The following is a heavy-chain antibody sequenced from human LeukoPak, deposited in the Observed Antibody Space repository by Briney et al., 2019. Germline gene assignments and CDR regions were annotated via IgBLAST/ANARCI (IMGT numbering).Heavy chain of an antibody. V-gene: IGHV1-8*01. Sequence: ASVKVSCKASGYTFTSYDINWVRQATGQGLEWMGWMNPNSGNTGYAQKFQGRVTMTRNTSISTAYMELSSLRSEDTAVYYCARGGFNPQYSSSWYLISSYWGQGTLVTVSS. D-gene: IGHD6-13*01. CDR2: MNPNSGNT. CDR3: ARGGFNPQYSSSWYLISSY. CDR1: GYTFTSYD. J-gene: IGHJ4*02.